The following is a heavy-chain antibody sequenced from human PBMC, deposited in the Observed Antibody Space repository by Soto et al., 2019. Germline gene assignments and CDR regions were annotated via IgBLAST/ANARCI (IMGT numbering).Heavy chain of an antibody. V-gene: IGHV3-30*03. J-gene: IGHJ4*02. CDR1: GFAFSSYG. Sequence: QAQLVESGGGVVQPGRSLRLSCAASGFAFSSYGMHWVRQAPGTGLEWVAVISYDGSLQHYADSVKGRFTIPRDNAKNMVLLQMSSLRAEDTAVYYWVSDRGYGHASVPYSWGQGTLVSVSS. CDR3: VSDRGYGHASVPYS. D-gene: IGHD5-18*01. CDR2: ISYDGSLQ.